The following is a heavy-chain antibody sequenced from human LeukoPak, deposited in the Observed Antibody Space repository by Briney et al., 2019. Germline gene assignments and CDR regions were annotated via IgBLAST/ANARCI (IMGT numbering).Heavy chain of an antibody. D-gene: IGHD4-17*01. CDR1: GYTFTGYY. CDR2: INPNSGGT. V-gene: IGHV1-2*02. J-gene: IGHJ4*02. CDR3: ARVAIGDYGDYSWLY. Sequence: ASVKVSCKASGYTFTGYYMHWVRQAPGQGLEWMGWINPNSGGTNYAQKFQGRVTMTRDTSISTAYLELSRLRSDDTAVYYCARVAIGDYGDYSWLYWGQGTLVTVSS.